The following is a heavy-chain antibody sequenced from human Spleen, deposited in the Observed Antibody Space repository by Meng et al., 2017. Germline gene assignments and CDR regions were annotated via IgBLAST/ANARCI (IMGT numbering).Heavy chain of an antibody. CDR3: ARERDYYGSGFFDY. Sequence: SETLSLTCTVSGGSTSSSRYYWGWIRQPPGKGLEWIGNIYYSESTYYNPSLKSRVTISVDTSKNQFSLNLSSVTAADTAVYYCARERDYYGSGFFDYWGQGTLVTVSS. J-gene: IGHJ4*02. CDR1: GGSTSSSRYY. D-gene: IGHD3-10*01. V-gene: IGHV4-39*07. CDR2: IYYSEST.